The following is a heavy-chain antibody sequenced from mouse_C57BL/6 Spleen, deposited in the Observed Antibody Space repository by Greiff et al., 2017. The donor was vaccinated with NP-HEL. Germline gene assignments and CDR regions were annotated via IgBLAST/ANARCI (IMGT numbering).Heavy chain of an antibody. V-gene: IGHV5-4*03. D-gene: IGHD4-1*01. CDR2: ISDGGSYT. CDR1: GFTFSSYA. Sequence: EVMLVESGGGLVKPGGSLKLSCAASGFTFSSYAMSWVRQTPEKRLEWVATISDGGSYTYYPDNVKGRFTISRDNAKNNLYLQMSHLKSEDTAMYYCARRSWDKRYFDVWGTGTTVTVSS. J-gene: IGHJ1*03. CDR3: ARRSWDKRYFDV.